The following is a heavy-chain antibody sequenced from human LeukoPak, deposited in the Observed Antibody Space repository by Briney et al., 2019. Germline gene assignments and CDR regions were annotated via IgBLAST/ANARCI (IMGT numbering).Heavy chain of an antibody. Sequence: GGSLRLSCAASGFTFSSYAMHWVRQAPGKGLEWVAVISYDGSNKYYADSVKGRFTISRDNSKNTLYLQMNSLRVEDTAVYYCARDLWSTLDYWGQGTLVTVSS. CDR1: GFTFSSYA. D-gene: IGHD2-15*01. J-gene: IGHJ4*02. CDR3: ARDLWSTLDY. CDR2: ISYDGSNK. V-gene: IGHV3-30-3*01.